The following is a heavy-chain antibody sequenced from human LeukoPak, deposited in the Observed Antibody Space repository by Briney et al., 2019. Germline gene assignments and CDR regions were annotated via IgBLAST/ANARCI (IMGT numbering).Heavy chain of an antibody. J-gene: IGHJ4*02. CDR2: ISYDGSNK. CDR1: GFTFSSYG. Sequence: PGGSLRLSCAASGFTFSSYGMHWVRQAPGKGLEWVAVISYDGSNKYYADSVKGRFTISRDNSKNTLYLRMNSLRAEDTAVYYCAKENRMIVATVIKDYYFDYWGQGTLVTVSS. V-gene: IGHV3-30*18. D-gene: IGHD5-12*01. CDR3: AKENRMIVATVIKDYYFDY.